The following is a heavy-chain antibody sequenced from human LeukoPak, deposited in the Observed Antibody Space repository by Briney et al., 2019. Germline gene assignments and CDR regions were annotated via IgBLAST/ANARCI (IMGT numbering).Heavy chain of an antibody. CDR1: GDSVSSYY. V-gene: IGHV4-59*02. CDR3: ARKRSFDL. CDR2: IYYSESA. Sequence: PSETLSLTCTVSGDSVSSYYWSWIRQPPGKRLEWIGCIYYSESATYNSSLKSRVTISLDTSKIQFFLKLSSVTAAYTAVYYCARKRSFDLWGQGTLVTVSS. D-gene: IGHD3-9*01. J-gene: IGHJ4*02.